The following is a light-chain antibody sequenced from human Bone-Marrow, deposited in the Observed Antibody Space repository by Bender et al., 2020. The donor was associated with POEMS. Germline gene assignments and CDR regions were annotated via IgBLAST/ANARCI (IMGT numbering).Light chain of an antibody. J-gene: IGLJ3*02. V-gene: IGLV1-44*01. CDR1: SSNIGAHA. Sequence: QSVLTQPPSASGTPGQRVTISCSGGSSNIGAHAVNWYQHLPGTAPKLLIYSSHRRPSEVPDRFSGSRSGTSASLAISGLQSEDEADYYCSSYAGGNNCVFGGGTKLTVL. CDR3: SSYAGGNNCV. CDR2: SSH.